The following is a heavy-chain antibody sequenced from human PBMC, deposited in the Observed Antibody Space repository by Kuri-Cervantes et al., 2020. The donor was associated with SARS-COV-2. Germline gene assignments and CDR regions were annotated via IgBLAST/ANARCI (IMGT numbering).Heavy chain of an antibody. CDR2: IYYSGST. CDR3: ARGRVTMVRGQRRVWFDP. J-gene: IGHJ5*02. CDR1: GGSISSGDYY. V-gene: IGHV4-30-4*01. Sequence: LRLSCTVSGGSISSGDYYWSWIRQPPGKGLEWIGYIYYSGSTYYNPSLKSRVTISVDTSKNQFSLKLSSVTAADTAVYYCARGRVTMVRGQRRVWFDPWGQGTLVTDSS. D-gene: IGHD3-10*01.